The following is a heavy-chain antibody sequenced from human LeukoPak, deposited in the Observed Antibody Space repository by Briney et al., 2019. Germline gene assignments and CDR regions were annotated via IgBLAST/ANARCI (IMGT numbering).Heavy chain of an antibody. Sequence: GESLKVSCQGSGYSFTSYWIGWVRQMPGKGLEWMGIIYPGDSDTRYSPSFQGQVTISADKSISTAYLQWSSLKASDTAMYYCAIDTNNYYGSGSFDYWGQGTLSPSPQ. D-gene: IGHD3-10*01. V-gene: IGHV5-51*01. J-gene: IGHJ4*02. CDR2: IYPGDSDT. CDR3: AIDTNNYYGSGSFDY. CDR1: GYSFTSYW.